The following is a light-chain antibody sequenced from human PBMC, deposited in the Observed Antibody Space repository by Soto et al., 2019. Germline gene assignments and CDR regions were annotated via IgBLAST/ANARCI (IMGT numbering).Light chain of an antibody. CDR1: HSISSY. V-gene: IGKV1-39*01. J-gene: IGKJ2*01. CDR3: QQSYNTPRT. CDR2: AVS. Sequence: DIQMTQSPSSLSASVGDRVTITCRASHSISSYLNWYQQKPGKAPKLLIYAVSTLRGGVPPRFSGSGSGTDLTLTISSLQPEDFATYYCQQSYNTPRTLGQGTKLEIK.